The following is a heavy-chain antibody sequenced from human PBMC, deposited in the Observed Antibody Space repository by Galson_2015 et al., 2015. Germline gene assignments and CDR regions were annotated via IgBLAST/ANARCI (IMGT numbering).Heavy chain of an antibody. CDR3: AKGGDRYDY. CDR2: ISYDGSNK. J-gene: IGHJ4*02. V-gene: IGHV3-30*18. Sequence: SLRLSCAASGFTFSSYGMHWVRQAPGKGLEWVAVISYDGSNKYYADSVKGRFTISRDNSKNTLYLQMNSLRAEDTAVYYCAKGGDRYDYGGQGALVTVSS. CDR1: GFTFSSYG. D-gene: IGHD2-21*02.